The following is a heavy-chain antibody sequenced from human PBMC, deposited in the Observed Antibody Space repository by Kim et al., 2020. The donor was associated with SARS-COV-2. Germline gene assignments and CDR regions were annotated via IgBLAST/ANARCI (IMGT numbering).Heavy chain of an antibody. J-gene: IGHJ5*02. D-gene: IGHD2-2*01. CDR2: INPSGGST. CDR1: GYTFTSYY. CDR3: ARGYCSSTSCYAGGRWFDP. Sequence: ASVKVSCKASGYTFTSYYMHWVRQAPGQGLEWMGIINPSGGSTSYAQKFQGRVTMTRDTSTSTVYMELSSLRSEDTAVYYCARGYCSSTSCYAGGRWFDPWGQGTLVTVSS. V-gene: IGHV1-46*01.